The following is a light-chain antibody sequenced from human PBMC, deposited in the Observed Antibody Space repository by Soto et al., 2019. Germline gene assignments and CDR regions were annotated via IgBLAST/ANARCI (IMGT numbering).Light chain of an antibody. J-gene: IGLJ3*02. CDR3: QSYDSSNPWV. Sequence: NFMLTQPHSVSESPGKTVTISCTRSSGSIASNYVQWYQHRPGSAPTTVIYEDNQRPSGVPDRFSGSIDSSSNSASLTISGLKTEDEAVYYCQSYDSSNPWVFGGGTKLTVL. V-gene: IGLV6-57*03. CDR2: EDN. CDR1: SGSIASNY.